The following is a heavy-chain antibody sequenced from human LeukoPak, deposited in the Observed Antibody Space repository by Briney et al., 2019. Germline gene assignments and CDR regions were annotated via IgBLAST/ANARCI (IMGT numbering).Heavy chain of an antibody. CDR3: AKQTYCDFWSGLLFDY. CDR1: GFTFSSYA. D-gene: IGHD3-3*01. J-gene: IGHJ4*02. V-gene: IGHV3-23*01. CDR2: ISGSGGST. Sequence: PGGSLRLSCAASGFTFSSYAMSWVRQAPGKGLEWVSAISGSGGSTYYADSVKGRFTISRDNSKNTLYLQMNSLRAEDTAVYYCAKQTYCDFWSGLLFDYWGQGTLVTVSS.